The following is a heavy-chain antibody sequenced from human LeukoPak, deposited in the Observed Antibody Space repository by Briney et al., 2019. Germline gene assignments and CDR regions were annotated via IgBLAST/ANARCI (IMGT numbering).Heavy chain of an antibody. V-gene: IGHV3-49*04. CDR2: IRSKAYGGTT. D-gene: IGHD3-10*01. CDR1: GFTFGDYG. Sequence: PGGSLRLSCTASGFTFGDYGMSRVRQAPGKGLEWVGFIRSKAYGGTTEYAASVKGRFTISRDDSKSIAYLQVNSLKTEDTAVYYCTGSFGELSFFAHWGQGTLVTVSS. J-gene: IGHJ4*02. CDR3: TGSFGELSFFAH.